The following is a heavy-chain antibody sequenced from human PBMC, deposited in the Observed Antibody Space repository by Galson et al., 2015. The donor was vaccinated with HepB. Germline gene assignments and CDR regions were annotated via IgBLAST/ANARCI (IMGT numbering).Heavy chain of an antibody. D-gene: IGHD3-10*01. J-gene: IGHJ2*01. CDR1: GFSFSDHY. CDR2: ISSKSRYT. CDR3: ARDGSKSRFGELLTYYYFDL. V-gene: IGHV3-11*06. Sequence: SLRLSCAASGFSFSDHYMSWIRQAPGKGLEWISYISSKSRYTSYADSVKGRFTISRDNAKNSLYLQMNSLRAGDTAVYYCARDGSKSRFGELLTYYYFDLWGRGTPVTVSS.